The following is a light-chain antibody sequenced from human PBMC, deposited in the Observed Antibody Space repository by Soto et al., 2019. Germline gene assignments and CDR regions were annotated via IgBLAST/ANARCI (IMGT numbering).Light chain of an antibody. Sequence: EIVLTQSPGTLSLFPGERATLSCRASHSVSRGYLAWYQQKPGQAPRLLIYRASTRATGIPARFSGSGSGTDFTLTISSLEPEDFAVYYCQQRNNWPPITFGQGTRLEIK. CDR1: HSVSRGY. CDR2: RAS. V-gene: IGKV3D-20*02. J-gene: IGKJ5*01. CDR3: QQRNNWPPIT.